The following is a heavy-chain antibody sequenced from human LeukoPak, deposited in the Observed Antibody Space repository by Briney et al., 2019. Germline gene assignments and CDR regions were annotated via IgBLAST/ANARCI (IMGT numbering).Heavy chain of an antibody. J-gene: IGHJ4*02. D-gene: IGHD6-19*01. V-gene: IGHV3-21*01. Sequence: PGGSLRLSCAASGFTFSSYSMNWVRQAPGKWLEWVSSISSSSSYIYYADSVKGRFTISRDNAKNSLYLQMNSLRAEDTAVYYCARSVAGNRFDYWGQGTLVTVSS. CDR2: ISSSSSYI. CDR3: ARSVAGNRFDY. CDR1: GFTFSSYS.